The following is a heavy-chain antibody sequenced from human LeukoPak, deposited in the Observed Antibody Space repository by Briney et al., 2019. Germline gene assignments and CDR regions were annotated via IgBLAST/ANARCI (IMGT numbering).Heavy chain of an antibody. CDR3: ARGRGYGVVFDY. V-gene: IGHV4-34*01. CDR2: INHSGST. D-gene: IGHD4-17*01. J-gene: IGHJ4*02. CDR1: GGSFGGYY. Sequence: PSETLSLTCAVYGGSFGGYYWSWIRQPPGKGLEWIGEINHSGSTNYNPSLKSRVTISVDTSKNQFSLKLSSVTAADTAVYYCARGRGYGVVFDYWGQGTLVTVSS.